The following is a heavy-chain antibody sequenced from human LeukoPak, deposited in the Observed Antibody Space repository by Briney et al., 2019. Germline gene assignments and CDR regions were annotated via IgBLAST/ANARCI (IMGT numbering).Heavy chain of an antibody. V-gene: IGHV4-59*01. CDR2: ISYNGST. Sequence: SETLSLTCTVSGGSISSYYWSWIRQPPGKGLECIGYISYNGSTNYNPSLKSRVTISVDTSKNQFSLKLNSVTAADTAVYYCARIAYYFGRYLDAFDIWGQGTMVTVSS. CDR1: GGSISSYY. J-gene: IGHJ3*02. CDR3: ARIAYYFGRYLDAFDI. D-gene: IGHD3-3*01.